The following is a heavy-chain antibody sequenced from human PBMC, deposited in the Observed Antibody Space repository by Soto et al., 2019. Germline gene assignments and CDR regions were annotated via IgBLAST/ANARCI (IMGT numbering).Heavy chain of an antibody. Sequence: ASVKVSCKTSGYIFTSYVIHWVRQAPGQRLEWMGWINTVDGNTKYSQNFQGRVTITRDTSASTAYLGLSSLRSEDTAVYYCARESYSSSDNWFDSWGQGTLVTVSS. D-gene: IGHD6-13*01. V-gene: IGHV1-3*04. CDR3: ARESYSSSDNWFDS. J-gene: IGHJ5*01. CDR2: INTVDGNT. CDR1: GYIFTSYV.